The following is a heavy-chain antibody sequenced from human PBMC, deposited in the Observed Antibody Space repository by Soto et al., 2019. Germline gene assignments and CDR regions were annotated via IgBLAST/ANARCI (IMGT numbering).Heavy chain of an antibody. D-gene: IGHD3-10*01. CDR3: TRGPRPISTGTGAY. V-gene: IGHV3-74*01. CDR2: IYNDGSYT. J-gene: IGHJ4*02. CDR1: GFIFKMYW. Sequence: EVQLVESGGGLVPPGGSVRLSCAASGFIFKMYWMHWVRQTPGKGLVRISRIYNDGSYTDYADSVKGRFTISRDNLNDTLYPQMNHLGGEDSALYYCTRGPRPISTGTGAYWGQGTQVTVSS.